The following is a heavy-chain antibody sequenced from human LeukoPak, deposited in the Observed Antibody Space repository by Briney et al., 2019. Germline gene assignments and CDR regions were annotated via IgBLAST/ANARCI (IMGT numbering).Heavy chain of an antibody. D-gene: IGHD6-6*01. CDR2: IYYSGST. V-gene: IGHV4-59*08. CDR1: GGSISSYY. Sequence: SETLSLTCTVSGGSISSYYWSWIRQPPGKGLEWIGYIYYSGSTNYNPSLKSRVTISVDTSKNQFSLELSSVSAADTAVYYCARRDNEFVLDFWGQGIRVTVSS. CDR3: ARRDNEFVLDF. J-gene: IGHJ4*02.